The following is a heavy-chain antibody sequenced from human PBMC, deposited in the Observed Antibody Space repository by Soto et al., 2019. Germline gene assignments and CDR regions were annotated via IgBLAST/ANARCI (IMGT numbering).Heavy chain of an antibody. CDR1: GFTFSTYW. CDR3: VSHPPPHAY. CDR2: IKQDGSEK. Sequence: PGGSLRLSCAASGFTFSTYWMSWVRQAPGKGLEWVANIKQDGSEKYYVDSVKGRFTISRDNAENSLYLQMNSLRAEDTGVYYCVSHPPPHAYWGQGTLVTVSS. J-gene: IGHJ1*01. V-gene: IGHV3-7*01. D-gene: IGHD2-2*01.